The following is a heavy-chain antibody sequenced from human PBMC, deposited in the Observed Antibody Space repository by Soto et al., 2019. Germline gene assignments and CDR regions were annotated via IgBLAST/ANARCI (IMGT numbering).Heavy chain of an antibody. V-gene: IGHV4-59*01. J-gene: IGHJ6*02. CDR1: GGSISSYY. D-gene: IGHD6-6*01. Sequence: SETLSLTCTVSGGSISSYYWSWIRQPPGKGLEWIGYIYYSGSTNYNPSLKSRVTISVDTSKNQFSLKLSSVTAADTAVYYCARGSTSSKYYYGMDVWGQGTTVTVSS. CDR2: IYYSGST. CDR3: ARGSTSSKYYYGMDV.